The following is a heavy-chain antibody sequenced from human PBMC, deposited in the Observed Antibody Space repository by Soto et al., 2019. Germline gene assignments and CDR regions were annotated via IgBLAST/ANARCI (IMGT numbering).Heavy chain of an antibody. CDR2: VSHDGRNT. J-gene: IGHJ4*02. CDR3: AKGGRQWLDTADFNS. D-gene: IGHD6-19*01. CDR1: GFTFSDYA. Sequence: VPLVESGGGVVQPGRSLRLSCAASGFTFSDYAMHWVRQAPGKGLEWVAVVSHDGRNTHYADSVKGRFTISRDSFKRTVSLEMTTLRAEDAAVYYCAKGGRQWLDTADFNSGGQGALVTVSS. V-gene: IGHV3-30*18.